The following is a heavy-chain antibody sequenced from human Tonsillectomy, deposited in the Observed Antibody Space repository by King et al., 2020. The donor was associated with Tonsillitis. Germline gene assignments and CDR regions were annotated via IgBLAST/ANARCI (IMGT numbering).Heavy chain of an antibody. Sequence: VQLVESGGVVVQPGGSLILSCAASGFTFDDYAMHWVRQAPGKGLEWVSLISWDGGSTYYADSVKGRFTISRDNSKNSLYLQMNSLRAEDTALYYCAKDRTPSQRYSYGFDYWGQGTLVTVSS. J-gene: IGHJ4*02. CDR2: ISWDGGST. V-gene: IGHV3-43D*03. D-gene: IGHD5-18*01. CDR3: AKDRTPSQRYSYGFDY. CDR1: GFTFDDYA.